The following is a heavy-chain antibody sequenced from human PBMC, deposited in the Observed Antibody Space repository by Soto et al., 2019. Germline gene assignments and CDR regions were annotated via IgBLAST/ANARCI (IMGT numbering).Heavy chain of an antibody. CDR2: IYHSGST. CDR3: ARDRRDGFDWYFDY. D-gene: IGHD5-12*01. Sequence: LSLTCAVSGGSISSGGYSWSWIRQPPGKGLEWIGYIYHSGSTYYNPSLKSRVTISVDTSKSQFSLKLSSVTAADAAVYYCARDRRDGFDWYFDYWGLGTLVTVSS. CDR1: GGSISSGGYS. V-gene: IGHV4-30-2*05. J-gene: IGHJ4*02.